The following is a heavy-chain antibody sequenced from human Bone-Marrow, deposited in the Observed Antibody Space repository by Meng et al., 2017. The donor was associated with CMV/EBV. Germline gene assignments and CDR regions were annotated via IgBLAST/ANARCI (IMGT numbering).Heavy chain of an antibody. D-gene: IGHD3-10*01. CDR1: GASITTHG. Sequence: GGSLRLSCSVSGASITTHGSYWAWIRQSPGKGLEWVSSISSSSSYIYYADSVKGRFTISRDNPKNSLYLQMNSLRAEDTAVYYCARDLRPYYYGSGSYSSWGQGTLVTVSS. V-gene: IGHV3-21*01. CDR3: ARDLRPYYYGSGSYSS. CDR2: ISSSSSYI. J-gene: IGHJ4*02.